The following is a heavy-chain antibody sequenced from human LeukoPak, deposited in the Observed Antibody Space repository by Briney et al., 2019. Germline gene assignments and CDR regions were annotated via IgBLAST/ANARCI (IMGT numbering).Heavy chain of an antibody. CDR2: INPNTGGT. CDR3: ARLSYGINRDY. D-gene: IGHD1-14*01. Sequence: ASVKVSCKTSGYVFSGFYIHWVRQAPGQGLEWMGRINPNTGGTNLAQKFQGRVTMTRDTSISTVYMELSSLRSEDTAVYYCARLSYGINRDYWGQGTLVTVSS. V-gene: IGHV1-2*06. J-gene: IGHJ4*02. CDR1: GYVFSGFY.